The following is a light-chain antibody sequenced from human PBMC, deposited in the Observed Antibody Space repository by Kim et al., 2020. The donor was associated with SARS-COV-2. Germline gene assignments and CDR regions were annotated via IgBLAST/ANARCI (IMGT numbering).Light chain of an antibody. CDR3: QVWDTSTWV. J-gene: IGLJ3*02. Sequence: SYELTQPPSLSVSPGQIASITCSGEELVNKYVCWYQQKSGQSPVLVIYQNYLRPSGVPERFSGSKSGNTATLTISGAQFVDDADYYCQVWDTSTWVFGGGTQLTVL. CDR1: ELVNKY. CDR2: QNY. V-gene: IGLV3-1*01.